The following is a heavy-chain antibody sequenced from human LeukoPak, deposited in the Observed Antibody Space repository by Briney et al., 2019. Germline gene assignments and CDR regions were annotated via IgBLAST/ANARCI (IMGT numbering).Heavy chain of an antibody. D-gene: IGHD6-13*01. CDR3: ARYSAAAASYFDY. V-gene: IGHV4-34*01. J-gene: IGHJ4*02. CDR2: INHSGST. CDR1: GGSFSGYY. Sequence: PSETLSLTCAVYGGSFSGYYWSWIRQPPGKGREWIGEINHSGSTNYNPSLKSRVTISVDTSKSQFSLKLSSVTAADTAVYYCARYSAAAASYFDYWGQGTLVTVSS.